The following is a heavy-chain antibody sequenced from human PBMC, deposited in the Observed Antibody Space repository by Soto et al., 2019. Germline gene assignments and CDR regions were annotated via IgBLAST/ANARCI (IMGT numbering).Heavy chain of an antibody. CDR1: GFTFSSYS. V-gene: IGHV3-21*01. J-gene: IGHJ4*02. CDR2: ISSSSSYI. Sequence: GGSLRLSCAASGFTFSSYSMNWVRQAPGKGLEWVSSISSSSSYIYYADSVKGRFTISRDNAKDSLYLQMNSLRAEDTAVYYCARGRGSIAVDYWGQGTLVTVSS. CDR3: ARGRGSIAVDY. D-gene: IGHD6-6*01.